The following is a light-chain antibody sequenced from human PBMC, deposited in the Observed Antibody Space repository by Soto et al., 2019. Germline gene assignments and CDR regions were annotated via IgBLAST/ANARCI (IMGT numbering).Light chain of an antibody. CDR2: SAF. CDR1: QSVGIS. CDR3: HQFGSFPRT. J-gene: IGKJ1*01. Sequence: DIVLTQXPXXXXLSPGERATLSCRASQSVGISLSWYQHKSGQPPRLLIYSAFNRATGIPERFSGSGAGTDFTLTISRLEPEDFAVYSCHQFGSFPRTFGQGTQVVIK. V-gene: IGKV3-20*01.